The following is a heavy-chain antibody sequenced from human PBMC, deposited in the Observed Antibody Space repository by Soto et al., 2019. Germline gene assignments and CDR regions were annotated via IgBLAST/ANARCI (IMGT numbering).Heavy chain of an antibody. J-gene: IGHJ5*02. V-gene: IGHV1-69*01. CDR1: GGTFSSYA. CDR2: IIPIFGTA. CDR3: ARDSSTSGGDCCNLGWFDP. Sequence: QEQLVQSGAEVKKPGSSVKVSCKASGGTFSSYAISWVRQAPGQGLEWMGGIIPIFGTANYAQKFQGRVTITADESTSTAYMELSSLRSEDTAVYYCARDSSTSGGDCCNLGWFDPWGQGTLVTVSS. D-gene: IGHD2-21*02.